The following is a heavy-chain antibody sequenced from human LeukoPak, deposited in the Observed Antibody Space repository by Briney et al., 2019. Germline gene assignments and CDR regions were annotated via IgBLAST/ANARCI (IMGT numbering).Heavy chain of an antibody. CDR2: INPNSGGT. J-gene: IGHJ4*02. CDR1: GYTFTGYY. V-gene: IGHV1-2*06. CDR3: ARVQCSSTSCYTRVFDY. D-gene: IGHD2-2*02. Sequence: ASVKVSCKASGYTFTGYYMRWVRQAPGQGLEWMGRINPNSGGTNYAQKFQGRVTMTRDTSISTAYMELSRLRSDDTAVYYCARVQCSSTSCYTRVFDYWGQGTLVTVSS.